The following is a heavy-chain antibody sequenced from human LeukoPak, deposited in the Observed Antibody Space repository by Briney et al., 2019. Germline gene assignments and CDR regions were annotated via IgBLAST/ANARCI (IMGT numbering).Heavy chain of an antibody. CDR2: IYYSGST. CDR3: TRGSLAYYYMDV. V-gene: IGHV4-59*01. CDR1: GGSISSYY. J-gene: IGHJ6*03. Sequence: SETLSLTCTVSGGSISSYYWSWIRQPPGKGLEWIGYIYYSGSTNYNPSLKSRVTISVDTSKNQFSLKLSSVTAADTAVYYCTRGSLAYYYMDVWGKGTTVTISS.